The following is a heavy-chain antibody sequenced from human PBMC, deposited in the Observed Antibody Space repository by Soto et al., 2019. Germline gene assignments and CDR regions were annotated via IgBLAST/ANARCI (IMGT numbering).Heavy chain of an antibody. Sequence: GGSLRLCCAASGFTFSSYAMIWVRQAPGKGLEWVSAISGSGGSTYYADSVKGRFTISRDNSKNTLYLQMNSLRAEDTAVYYCAKGYSSRQIYFDYWGQGTLVTVSS. D-gene: IGHD6-13*01. J-gene: IGHJ4*02. V-gene: IGHV3-23*01. CDR2: ISGSGGST. CDR3: AKGYSSRQIYFDY. CDR1: GFTFSSYA.